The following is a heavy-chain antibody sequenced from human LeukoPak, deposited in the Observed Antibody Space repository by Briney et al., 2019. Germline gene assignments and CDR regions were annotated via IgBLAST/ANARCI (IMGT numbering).Heavy chain of an antibody. CDR2: ISSSSSYI. V-gene: IGHV3-21*01. CDR3: ARDGQLGGYFDY. Sequence: GGSLRLSCAASGFTFSSYSMNCVRQAPGKGMEWVSSISSSSSYIYYADSVKGRFTISRDNAKNSLYLQMNSLRAEDTAVYYCARDGQLGGYFDYWGQGTLVTVSS. J-gene: IGHJ4*02. CDR1: GFTFSSYS. D-gene: IGHD6-6*01.